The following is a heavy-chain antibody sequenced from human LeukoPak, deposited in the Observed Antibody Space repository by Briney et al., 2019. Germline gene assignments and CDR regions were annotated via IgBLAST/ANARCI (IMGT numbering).Heavy chain of an antibody. CDR1: GFTFDDYA. CDR2: ISWNSGSI. J-gene: IGHJ4*02. D-gene: IGHD5-18*01. V-gene: IGHV3-9*01. Sequence: GGSLRLACAASGFTFDDYAMHWVRHAPGKGLEWVSGISWNSGSIGYADSVKGRFTISRDNAKNSLYLQMNSLRAEDTALYYCAKDIGYSYGHGSYFDYWGQGTLVTVSS. CDR3: AKDIGYSYGHGSYFDY.